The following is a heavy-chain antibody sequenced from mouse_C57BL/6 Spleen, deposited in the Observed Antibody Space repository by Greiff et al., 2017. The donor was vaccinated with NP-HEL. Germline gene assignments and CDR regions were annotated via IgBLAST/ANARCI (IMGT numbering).Heavy chain of an antibody. D-gene: IGHD3-2*02. CDR3: ARGAAQAPFDY. V-gene: IGHV1-81*01. CDR2: IYPRCGNT. Sequence: QVQLQQSGAELARPGASVKLSCKASGYTFTSYGISWVKQRTGQGLEWIGEIYPRCGNTYYNEKFKGKATLTADKSSSTAYMELRSLTSEDSAVYFCARGAAQAPFDYWGQGTTLTVSS. CDR1: GYTFTSYG. J-gene: IGHJ2*01.